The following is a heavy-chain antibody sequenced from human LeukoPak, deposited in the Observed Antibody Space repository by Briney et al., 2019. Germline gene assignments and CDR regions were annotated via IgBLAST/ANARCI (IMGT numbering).Heavy chain of an antibody. CDR1: AGSISGYF. J-gene: IGHJ5*02. Sequence: SETLSPTCTVSAGSISGYFWSWIRQPPGKGLEWIGYIFYSGSTNYNPSLKSRVTITVDTSKNQFSLKLSSVTAADTAVYYCASSGGSRDWFDPWAQGTLVTVSS. CDR2: IFYSGST. D-gene: IGHD2-15*01. CDR3: ASSGGSRDWFDP. V-gene: IGHV4-59*01.